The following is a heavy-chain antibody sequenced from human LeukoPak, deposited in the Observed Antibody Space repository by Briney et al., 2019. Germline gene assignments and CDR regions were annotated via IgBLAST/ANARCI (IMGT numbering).Heavy chain of an antibody. J-gene: IGHJ6*02. D-gene: IGHD4-11*01. Sequence: SVKVSCKASGGTFSSYAISWVRQAPGQGLEWMGRIIPIFGIANYAQKFQGRVTITADKSTSTAYMELSSLRSEDTAVYYSARDVWTTVTLQGGMDVWGQGTTVTVSS. CDR3: ARDVWTTVTLQGGMDV. CDR1: GGTFSSYA. V-gene: IGHV1-69*04. CDR2: IIPIFGIA.